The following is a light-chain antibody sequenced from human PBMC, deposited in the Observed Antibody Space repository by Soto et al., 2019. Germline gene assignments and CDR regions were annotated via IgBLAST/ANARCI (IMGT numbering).Light chain of an antibody. CDR1: SSDVGGYDF. V-gene: IGLV2-11*01. J-gene: IGLJ2*01. Sequence: QSVLTQPRSVSGSPGQSFTISCTGTSSDVGGYDFVSWYQQHPGKAPKPMIYDVTNRPSGVPDRFSGSKSGNTASLTISGLQAEDEADYYCCSYAGSYTLIFGGGTKVTVL. CDR2: DVT. CDR3: CSYAGSYTLI.